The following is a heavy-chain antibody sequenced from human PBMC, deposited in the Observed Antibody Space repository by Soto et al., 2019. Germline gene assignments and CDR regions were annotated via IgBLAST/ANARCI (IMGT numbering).Heavy chain of an antibody. D-gene: IGHD5-12*01. CDR2: IYYSGST. CDR3: ASRGPTYYYYGMDV. V-gene: IGHV4-39*01. J-gene: IGHJ6*02. Sequence: SETLSLTCPVSGCSISSSSYYWGWIRQPPGKGLEWIGSIYYSGSTYYNPSLKSRVTISVDTSKNQFSLKLSSVTAADTAVYYCASRGPTYYYYGMDVWGQGTTVTVSS. CDR1: GCSISSSSYY.